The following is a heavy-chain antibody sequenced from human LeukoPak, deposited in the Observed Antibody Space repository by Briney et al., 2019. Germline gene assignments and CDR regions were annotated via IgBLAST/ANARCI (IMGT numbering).Heavy chain of an antibody. CDR1: GGSISSSSYY. CDR3: ASSRGYCSSTSCLERYVY. CDR2: IYYSGST. V-gene: IGHV4-39*01. D-gene: IGHD2-2*01. J-gene: IGHJ4*02. Sequence: SETLSLTCTVSGGSISSSSYYWGWIRQPPGKGLEWIGSIYYSGSTYYNPSLKSRVTISVDTSKNQFSLKLSSVTAADTAVYYCASSRGYCSSTSCLERYVYWGQGTLVTVSS.